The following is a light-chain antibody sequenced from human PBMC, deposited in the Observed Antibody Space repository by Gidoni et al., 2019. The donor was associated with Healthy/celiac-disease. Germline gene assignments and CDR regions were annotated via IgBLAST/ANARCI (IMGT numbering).Light chain of an antibody. Sequence: DIQMTQSPSTLSASVGDRVTITCRASQSISSWLAWYQQKPGKAPKLLIYKASSLESGVPSRFSGSESGTEFTLTISSLQPDDFATYYCQQYNSYPWTFGQGTKVKSN. CDR1: QSISSW. CDR3: QQYNSYPWT. J-gene: IGKJ1*01. V-gene: IGKV1-5*03. CDR2: KAS.